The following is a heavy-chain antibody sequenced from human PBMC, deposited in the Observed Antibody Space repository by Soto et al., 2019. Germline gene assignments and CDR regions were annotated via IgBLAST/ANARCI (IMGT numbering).Heavy chain of an antibody. CDR1: GFTFSSYW. D-gene: IGHD1-20*01. Sequence: GGSLRLSCAASGFTFSSYWMHWVRQAPGKGLEWVSPISSGGGTTYYADSVKGRFTISRDNSKNTLYLQMNSLRAEDTAVYYCAKKNNSLDYWGQGTLVTVSS. J-gene: IGHJ4*02. CDR3: AKKNNSLDY. CDR2: ISSGGGTT. V-gene: IGHV3-23*01.